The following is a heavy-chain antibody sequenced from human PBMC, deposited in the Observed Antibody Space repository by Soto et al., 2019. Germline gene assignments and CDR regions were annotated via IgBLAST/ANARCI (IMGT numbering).Heavy chain of an antibody. J-gene: IGHJ4*02. V-gene: IGHV3-21*01. CDR2: ISSSSSYI. CDR3: ARGFENYYDSSGSSSLSFDY. CDR1: GFTFSSYS. D-gene: IGHD3-22*01. Sequence: PGGSLRLSCAASGFTFSSYSMNWVRQAPGKGLEWVSSISSSSSYIYYADSVKGRFTISRDNAKNSLYLQMNSLRAEDTAVYYCARGFENYYDSSGSSSLSFDYWGQGTLVTVSS.